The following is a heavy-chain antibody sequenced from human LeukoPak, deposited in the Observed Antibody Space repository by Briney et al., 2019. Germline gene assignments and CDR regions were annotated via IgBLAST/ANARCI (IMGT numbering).Heavy chain of an antibody. V-gene: IGHV3-7*01. J-gene: IGHJ4*02. CDR3: ARDYWRSIDH. D-gene: IGHD1-1*01. CDR1: GLTFCNYW. CDR2: VNEDGSAK. Sequence: GGSLRLSCVVSGLTFCNYWMIWVRQAPGKGLESVAIVNEDGSAKYYLDSVKGRFTISRDNARNSLHLEMNSLRAEDTAVYYCARDYWRSIDHWGQGTLVTVSS.